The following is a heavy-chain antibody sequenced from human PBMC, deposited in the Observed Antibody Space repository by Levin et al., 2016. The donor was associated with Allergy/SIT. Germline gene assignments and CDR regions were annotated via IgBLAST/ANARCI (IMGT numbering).Heavy chain of an antibody. CDR3: ARDGGYSYGSYYFDY. CDR2: IIPIFGTA. V-gene: IGHV1-69*13. D-gene: IGHD5-18*01. J-gene: IGHJ4*02. Sequence: SVKVSCKASGGTFSSYAISWVRQAPGQGLEWMGGIIPIFGTANYAQKFQGRVTITADESTSTAYMELSSLRSEDTAVYYCARDGGYSYGSYYFDYWGQGTLVTVSS. CDR1: GGTFSSYA.